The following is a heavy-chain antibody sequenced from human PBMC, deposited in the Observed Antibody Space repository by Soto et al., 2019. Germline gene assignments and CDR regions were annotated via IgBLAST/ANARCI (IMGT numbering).Heavy chain of an antibody. J-gene: IGHJ6*02. CDR1: GGSFSGYY. CDR3: ARDLYYLYGMDV. D-gene: IGHD3-10*01. V-gene: IGHV4-34*01. CDR2: INHSGST. Sequence: ETLSLTCAVYGGSFSGYYWSWIRQPPGKGLEWIGEINHSGSTNYNPSLKSRVTISVDTSKNQFSLKLSSVTAADTAVYYCARDLYYLYGMDVWGQGTTVTVSS.